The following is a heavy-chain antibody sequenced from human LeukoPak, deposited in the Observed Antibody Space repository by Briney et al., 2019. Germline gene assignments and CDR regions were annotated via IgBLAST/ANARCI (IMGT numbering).Heavy chain of an antibody. Sequence: GGSLRLSCAASGFTFSSYAMSWVRQAPGKGLEWVSAISGSGGSTYYADSVKGRFTISRDNSKNTLYLQMNSLRAEDTAVYYCVRITMVRGASDYWGQGTLVTVSS. CDR2: ISGSGGST. J-gene: IGHJ4*02. CDR3: VRITMVRGASDY. CDR1: GFTFSSYA. V-gene: IGHV3-23*01. D-gene: IGHD3-10*01.